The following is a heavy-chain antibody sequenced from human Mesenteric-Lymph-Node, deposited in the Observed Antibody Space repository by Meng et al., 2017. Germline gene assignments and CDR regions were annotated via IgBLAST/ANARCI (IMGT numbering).Heavy chain of an antibody. D-gene: IGHD3-22*01. CDR3: ARVVGGIFAFDI. Sequence: GSLRLSCTVSSGSTSSTHYYWGWFRQPPGKGLQWIGSMSTSGTTFYNPSLQSRLTISLDRSRDQFSLRLSSVTAADTAVYYCARVVGGIFAFDIWGQGTMVTVSS. V-gene: IGHV4-39*07. CDR1: SGSTSSTHYY. J-gene: IGHJ3*02. CDR2: MSTSGTT.